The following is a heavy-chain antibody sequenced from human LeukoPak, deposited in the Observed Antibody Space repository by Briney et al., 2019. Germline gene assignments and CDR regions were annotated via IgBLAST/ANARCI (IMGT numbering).Heavy chain of an antibody. CDR3: ARKRVRGVINKGLSFDY. D-gene: IGHD3-10*01. CDR1: GGSFSGYY. J-gene: IGHJ4*02. CDR2: TNHSGST. V-gene: IGHV4-34*01. Sequence: SETLSLTCAVYGGSFSGYYWSWIRQPPGKGLEWIGETNHSGSTNYNPSLKSRVTISGDTSKNQFSLKLSSVTAADTAVYYCARKRVRGVINKGLSFDYWGQGTLVTVSS.